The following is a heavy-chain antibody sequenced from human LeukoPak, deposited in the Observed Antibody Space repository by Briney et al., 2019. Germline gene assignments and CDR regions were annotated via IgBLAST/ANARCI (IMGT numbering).Heavy chain of an antibody. CDR1: GGTFSSYA. V-gene: IGHV1-69*06. D-gene: IGHD4-17*01. Sequence: SVKVSCKASGGTFSSYAISWVRQAPGRGLEWMGGIIPIFGTANYAQKFQGRVTITADKSTSTAYMELSSLRSEDTAVYYCASIAVTTDYYYYGMDVWGKGTTVTVSS. J-gene: IGHJ6*04. CDR2: IIPIFGTA. CDR3: ASIAVTTDYYYYGMDV.